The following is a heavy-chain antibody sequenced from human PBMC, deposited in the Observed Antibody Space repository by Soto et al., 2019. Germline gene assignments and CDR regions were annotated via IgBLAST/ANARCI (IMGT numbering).Heavy chain of an antibody. D-gene: IGHD2-2*01. J-gene: IGHJ4*02. Sequence: GGSPRLSCVASGFTFGSYGMHWVGQAPGKGLEWVAVIWYDGSNKYYADSVKGRFTISRDNSKNTLYLQMNSLRAEDTAVYYCASDCSSTSCYAPPFSYWGQRTLVTVSS. CDR1: GFTFGSYG. V-gene: IGHV3-33*01. CDR3: ASDCSSTSCYAPPFSY. CDR2: IWYDGSNK.